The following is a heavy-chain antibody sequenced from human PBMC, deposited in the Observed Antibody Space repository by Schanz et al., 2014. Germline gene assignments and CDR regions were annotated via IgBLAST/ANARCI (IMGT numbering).Heavy chain of an antibody. CDR3: AKEKEEVAADGSFFDY. V-gene: IGHV3-30*18. D-gene: IGHD6-13*01. J-gene: IGHJ4*02. Sequence: VQLVESGGGVVQPGRSLRLSCAASGITLSGYGLHWVRQAPGKGLEWVGFISFDGRNTGYAHSVKGRFTISRDNSKNTVNLQMNSLRAEDTAVYYCAKEKEEVAADGSFFDYWGQGTLVTDSS. CDR2: ISFDGRNT. CDR1: GITLSGYG.